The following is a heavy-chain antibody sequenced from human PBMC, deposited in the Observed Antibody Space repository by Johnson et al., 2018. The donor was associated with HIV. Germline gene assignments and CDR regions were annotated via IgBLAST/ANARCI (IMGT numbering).Heavy chain of an antibody. V-gene: IGHV3-7*01. CDR3: ARDQWMAGDAFDI. CDR1: GFTFSSYW. Sequence: VHLVESGGGLVQPGGSLRLSCAASGFTFSSYWMSWVRQAPGKGLEWVANIKQDGSEKYYVDYVKCRITISRDNAKNSLYLQMNSLRAEDTAVYYCARDQWMAGDAFDIWGQGTVVTVSS. D-gene: IGHD5-24*01. J-gene: IGHJ3*02. CDR2: IKQDGSEK.